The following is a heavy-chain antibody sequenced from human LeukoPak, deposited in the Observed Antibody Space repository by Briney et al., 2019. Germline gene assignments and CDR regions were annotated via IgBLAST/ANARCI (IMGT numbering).Heavy chain of an antibody. CDR2: IWYDGSNK. CDR1: GFTFSSYG. J-gene: IGHJ6*03. CDR3: ARVPTDYYYYYYMDV. V-gene: IGHV3-33*01. Sequence: GRSLRLSCAASGFTFSSYGMHWVRQAPGKGLEWVAVIWYDGSNKYYADSVKGRFTISRDNSKNTLYLQMNSLRAEDTAVYYCARVPTDYYYYYYMDVWGKGTTVTVSS.